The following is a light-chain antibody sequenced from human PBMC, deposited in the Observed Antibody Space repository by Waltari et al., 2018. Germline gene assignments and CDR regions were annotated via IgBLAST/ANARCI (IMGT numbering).Light chain of an antibody. CDR2: GKN. V-gene: IGLV3-19*01. CDR3: NSRDSSGNLNWV. CDR1: SLRSYY. J-gene: IGLJ3*02. Sequence: SSELTQDPAVSVALGPTVRITCQGDSLRSYYASWYQQKPGQAPVLVIYGKNNRPSGIPDRFSGSSSGNTASLTITGAQAEDEADYYCNSRDSSGNLNWVFGGGTKLTVL.